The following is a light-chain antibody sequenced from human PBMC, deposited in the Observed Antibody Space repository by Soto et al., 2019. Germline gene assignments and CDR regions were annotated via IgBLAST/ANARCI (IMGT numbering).Light chain of an antibody. CDR1: SSNIENNY. J-gene: IGLJ1*01. CDR2: ENN. CDR3: GTWDSGLSGFV. V-gene: IGLV1-51*02. Sequence: QSVLTQPPSVSAAPGQKVTISCSGSSSNIENNYVSWYQQLPGTAPKLLIYENNRRPLGIPDRFTGSKSGTSATLGITGLQTGDEADYYCGTWDSGLSGFVFGTGTKVTVL.